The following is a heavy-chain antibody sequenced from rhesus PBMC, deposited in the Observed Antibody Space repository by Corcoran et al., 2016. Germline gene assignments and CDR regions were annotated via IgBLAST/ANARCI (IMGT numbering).Heavy chain of an antibody. CDR2: SGPDNGNA. Sequence: QVQLVQSGPEVKKPGTSMKVSCKASGYTFSTYYINWVRQAPGQGLEWMGWSGPDNGNAGPAQKFQGRVIMTRDTSKNQFSLKLSSVTATDTAVYYCAREVDDSGYPFDYWGQGVLVTVSS. D-gene: IGHD3-28*01. CDR3: AREVDDSGYPFDY. V-gene: IGHV1S9*01. CDR1: GYTFSTYY. J-gene: IGHJ4*01.